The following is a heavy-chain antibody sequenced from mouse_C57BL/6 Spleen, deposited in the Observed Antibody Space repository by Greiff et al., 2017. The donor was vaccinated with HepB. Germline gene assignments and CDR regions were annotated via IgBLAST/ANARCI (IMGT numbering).Heavy chain of an antibody. D-gene: IGHD2-4*01. V-gene: IGHV1-9*01. CDR3: ASPIYYDYPYAMDY. J-gene: IGHJ4*01. CDR2: ILPGSGST. CDR1: GYTFTGYW. Sequence: QVQLQQSGAELMKPGASVKLSCKATGYTFTGYWIEWVKQRPGHGLEWIGEILPGSGSTNYNAKFKGKATFTADTSSNTAYMQLSSLTTEDSAIYYCASPIYYDYPYAMDYWGQGTSVTVSS.